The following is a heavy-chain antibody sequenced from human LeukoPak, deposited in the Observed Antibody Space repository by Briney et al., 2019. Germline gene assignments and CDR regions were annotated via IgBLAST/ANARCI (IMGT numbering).Heavy chain of an antibody. Sequence: GGSLRLSCAASGFTFSSYAMHWVRQAPGKGLEWVAVISYDGSNKYYADSVKGRFTISRDNSKNTLYLQMNSLRAEDTAVYYCARDQGVATDYWGQGPLVTVSS. V-gene: IGHV3-30*01. CDR1: GFTFSSYA. D-gene: IGHD3-3*01. CDR3: ARDQGVATDY. CDR2: ISYDGSNK. J-gene: IGHJ4*02.